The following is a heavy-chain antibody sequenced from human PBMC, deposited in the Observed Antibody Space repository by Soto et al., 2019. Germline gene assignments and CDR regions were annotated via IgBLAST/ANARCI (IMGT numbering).Heavy chain of an antibody. Sequence: PSETLSLTCTGSGGSISGYYWRWIRQPPGKGLEWIGYIYYSGSTYYNPSLKSRVTISVDTSKNQFSLKLSSVTAADTAVYYCARAITGTLDYWGQGTLVTVSS. D-gene: IGHD1-20*01. CDR1: GGSISGYY. J-gene: IGHJ4*02. CDR3: ARAITGTLDY. CDR2: IYYSGST. V-gene: IGHV4-30-4*01.